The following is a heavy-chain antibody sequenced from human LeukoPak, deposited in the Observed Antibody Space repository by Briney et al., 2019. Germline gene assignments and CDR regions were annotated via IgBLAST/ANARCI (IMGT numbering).Heavy chain of an antibody. D-gene: IGHD2-15*01. J-gene: IGHJ6*03. CDR3: AKDRVAYSYYMDV. Sequence: GGSLRLSCAASGFTFSSYGMHWVRQAPGKGLEWVAVISYDGSNKYYADSVKGRFTISRDNSKNTLYLQMNSLRAEDTAVYYCAKDRVAYSYYMDVWGKGTTVTVSS. V-gene: IGHV3-30*18. CDR2: ISYDGSNK. CDR1: GFTFSSYG.